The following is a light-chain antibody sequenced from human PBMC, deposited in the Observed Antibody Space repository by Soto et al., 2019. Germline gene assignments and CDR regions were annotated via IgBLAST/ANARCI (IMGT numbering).Light chain of an antibody. CDR3: QSYDSCLSVV. Sequence: QSGLTQPPSVSGAPGQSVTISTTGSSSNIGAGYDVHWYQQLPGTAPKLLIYGNSNRPSGVPDRFSGSKSGTSSSMAITGIQAEDAADYYCQSYDSCLSVVFGGGTQRTVL. CDR1: SSNIGAGYD. V-gene: IGLV1-40*01. CDR2: GNS. J-gene: IGLJ2*01.